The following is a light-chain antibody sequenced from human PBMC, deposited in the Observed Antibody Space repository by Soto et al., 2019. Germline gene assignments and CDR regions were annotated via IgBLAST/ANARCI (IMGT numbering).Light chain of an antibody. CDR3: CAYAGTNDLGV. Sequence: QSVLTQPPSASGSTGQSVTISCTGTNSDICLSDFVSWYQQHPGQPPQLIIYEVTKRPSGVPDRFSGSKSGNTASLTVSDLQTEDAYYSSCCAYAGTNDLGVFGGGTKLTVL. J-gene: IGLJ2*01. V-gene: IGLV2-8*01. CDR1: NSDICLSDF. CDR2: EVT.